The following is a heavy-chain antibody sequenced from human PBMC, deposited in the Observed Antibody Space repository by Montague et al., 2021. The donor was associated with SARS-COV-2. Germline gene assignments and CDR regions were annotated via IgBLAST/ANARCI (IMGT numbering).Heavy chain of an antibody. V-gene: IGHV4-59*01. J-gene: IGHJ4*02. Sequence: SETLSLTCTVSGGSIGSYYWSWIRQPPGKGLEWIGEIYSSGSTNYNPSLKSRVTISMDASKSQFSLKLTSVTAADTAVYYCARHTRGWQPFDFWGQGTLVTVSS. CDR3: ARHTRGWQPFDF. CDR2: IYSSGST. D-gene: IGHD6-19*01. CDR1: GGSIGSYY.